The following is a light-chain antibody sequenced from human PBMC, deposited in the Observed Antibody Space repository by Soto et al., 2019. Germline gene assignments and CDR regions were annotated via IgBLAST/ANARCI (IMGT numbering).Light chain of an antibody. CDR2: GAS. J-gene: IGKJ4*01. CDR3: QHYNNWVGT. CDR1: QTISSN. V-gene: IGKV3-15*01. Sequence: VMTQSPAKMSVSPGERATLSSRANQTISSNLAWYQQKPGQSHRILIYGASTRATGIPARFSGSGFGTEFILTISSLQSEDFTVYYCQHYNNWVGTFGGGTKVDIK.